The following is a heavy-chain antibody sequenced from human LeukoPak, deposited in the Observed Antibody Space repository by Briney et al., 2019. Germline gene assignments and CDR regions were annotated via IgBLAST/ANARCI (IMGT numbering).Heavy chain of an antibody. CDR3: AKSNNGYRSSWYNPQYSYNYYYGMDV. CDR1: GFTFSSYA. J-gene: IGHJ6*02. Sequence: GGSLRLSCAASGFTFSSYAMSWVRQAPGKGLEWVSAISGSGGSTYYADSVKGRFTISRDNSKNTLYLQMNSLRAEDTAVYCCAKSNNGYRSSWYNPQYSYNYYYGMDVWGQGTTVTVSS. D-gene: IGHD6-13*01. CDR2: ISGSGGST. V-gene: IGHV3-23*01.